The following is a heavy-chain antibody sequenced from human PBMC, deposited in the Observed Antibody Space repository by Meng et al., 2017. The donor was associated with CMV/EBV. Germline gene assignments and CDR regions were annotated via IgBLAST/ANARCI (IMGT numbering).Heavy chain of an antibody. CDR1: GGSISSYF. J-gene: IGHJ4*02. CDR2: ISYSGST. Sequence: SETLSLTCTVSGGSISSYFWSWIRQPPGKGLEWIGYISYSGSTNYNPSLKSRVTISVDTSKNQFSPKLSSVTAADTAVYYCARSTWAYGSGSYYLFDYWGQGTLVTVSS. CDR3: ARSTWAYGSGSYYLFDY. D-gene: IGHD3-10*01. V-gene: IGHV4-59*01.